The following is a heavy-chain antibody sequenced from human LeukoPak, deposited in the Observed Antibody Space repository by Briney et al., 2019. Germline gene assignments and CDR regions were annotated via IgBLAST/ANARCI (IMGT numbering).Heavy chain of an antibody. CDR3: AKEIVGAPTPGAY. CDR2: VHKSGST. J-gene: IGHJ4*02. D-gene: IGHD1-26*01. Sequence: TSETLSLTCAVSTDSITSNWWSWVRQPPGKGLEWIGEVHKSGSTNYYPSLQSRATISIDKSKNQIALELTSVTAADTAVYYCAKEIVGAPTPGAYWGQGILVTVSS. CDR1: TDSITSNW. V-gene: IGHV4-4*02.